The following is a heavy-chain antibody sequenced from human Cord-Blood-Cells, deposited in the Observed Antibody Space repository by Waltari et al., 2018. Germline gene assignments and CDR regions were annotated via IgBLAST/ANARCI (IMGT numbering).Heavy chain of an antibody. CDR2: INHSGST. CDR3: ASDAGIAARPSDAFDI. D-gene: IGHD6-6*01. V-gene: IGHV4-34*01. CDR1: GGSFSGYY. Sequence: VQLQQWGAGLLKPSETLSLTCAVYGGSFSGYYWSWIRQPPGKGLEWIGEINHSGSTNYNPSLKSRVTISVDTSKNQFSLKLSSVTAADTAVYYCASDAGIAARPSDAFDIWGQGTMVTVSS. J-gene: IGHJ3*02.